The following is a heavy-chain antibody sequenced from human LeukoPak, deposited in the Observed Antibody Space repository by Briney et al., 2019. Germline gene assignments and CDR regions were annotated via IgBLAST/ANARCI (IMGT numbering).Heavy chain of an antibody. V-gene: IGHV3-30-3*01. CDR2: ISYDGSNK. Sequence: GGSLRLSCAASGFTFSSYAMHWVRQAPGKGLEWVAVISYDGSNKYYVDSVKGRFTISRDNSKNTLYLQMNSLRAEDTAVYYCARGRYSGYDFDYWGQGTLVTVSS. CDR1: GFTFSSYA. CDR3: ARGRYSGYDFDY. J-gene: IGHJ4*02. D-gene: IGHD5-12*01.